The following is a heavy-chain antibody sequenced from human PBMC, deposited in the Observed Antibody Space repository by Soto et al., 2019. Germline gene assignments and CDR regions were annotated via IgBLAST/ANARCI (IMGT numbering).Heavy chain of an antibody. CDR1: ELNSGSHG. CDR2: ISYTSTI. CDR3: ARSIPAAGTNAFDI. Sequence: AALELNSGSHGRRRVSKEKGKGLEWVSYISYTSTIYYANSVKGRFAISRDNAKSSLYLQMNSLRAEDTALYYCARSIPAAGTNAFDIWGQGTMVTVS. D-gene: IGHD6-13*01. J-gene: IGHJ3*02. V-gene: IGHV3-48*01.